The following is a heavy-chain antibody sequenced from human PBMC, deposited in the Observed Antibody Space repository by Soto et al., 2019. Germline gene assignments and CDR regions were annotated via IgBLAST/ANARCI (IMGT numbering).Heavy chain of an antibody. Sequence: EVQLVESGGGLVQPGGSLRLSCAASGFTFSSYSMNWVRQAPGKGLEWVSYISSSSSTIYYADSVKGRFTISRDNAKNSLYLQMNSLKDEDTDVYYCSRVRAYSSPGYSRSWYRYYYYYGMDVWGQGTTVTVSS. V-gene: IGHV3-48*02. CDR3: SRVRAYSSPGYSRSWYRYYYYYGMDV. D-gene: IGHD6-13*01. J-gene: IGHJ6*02. CDR1: GFTFSSYS. CDR2: ISSSSSTI.